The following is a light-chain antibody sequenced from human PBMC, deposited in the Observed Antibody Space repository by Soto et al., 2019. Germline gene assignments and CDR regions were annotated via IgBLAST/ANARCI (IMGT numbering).Light chain of an antibody. Sequence: QSALTQPASVSGSPGQSMTISCTGTGSDVGGYDYVSWYQHHPGKAPKVMIYEVTNRPSGVSNRFSGSKPGNTASLTISGLLAEDEADYYCSSYTSSSTYVFGTGTKVTVL. V-gene: IGLV2-14*01. CDR3: SSYTSSSTYV. CDR2: EVT. CDR1: GSDVGGYDY. J-gene: IGLJ1*01.